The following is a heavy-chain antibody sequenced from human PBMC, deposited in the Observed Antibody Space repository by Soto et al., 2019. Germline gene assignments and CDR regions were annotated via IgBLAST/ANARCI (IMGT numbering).Heavy chain of an antibody. Sequence: SETLSLTCTVSGGSISSYYWSWIRQPPGKGLEWIGYVHDSWGSHYNPSLKSRVATSLDTSKSQFSLKLTSVTATDTAVYYCARFYYDSSGYLPSPYYYYYGMDVWGQGTTVTVSS. J-gene: IGHJ6*02. CDR3: ARFYYDSSGYLPSPYYYYYGMDV. D-gene: IGHD3-22*01. CDR2: VHDSWGS. V-gene: IGHV4-59*08. CDR1: GGSISSYY.